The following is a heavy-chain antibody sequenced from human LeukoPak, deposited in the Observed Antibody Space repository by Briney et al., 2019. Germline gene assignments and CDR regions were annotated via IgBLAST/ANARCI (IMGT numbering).Heavy chain of an antibody. Sequence: GASVKVSCKASGYTFTGYYMHWVRQAPGQGLEWMGWINPNSGGTNYAQKFQGRVTMTRDTSISTAYMELSRLGSDDTAVYYCARDTGPRGEWELLFGYWGQGTLVTVSS. CDR1: GYTFTGYY. V-gene: IGHV1-2*02. CDR3: ARDTGPRGEWELLFGY. D-gene: IGHD1-26*01. CDR2: INPNSGGT. J-gene: IGHJ4*02.